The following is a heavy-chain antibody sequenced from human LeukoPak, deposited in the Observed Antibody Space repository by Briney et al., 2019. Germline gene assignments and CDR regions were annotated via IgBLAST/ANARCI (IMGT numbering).Heavy chain of an antibody. J-gene: IGHJ2*01. CDR2: TYYRSKWYN. V-gene: IGHV6-1*01. CDR1: GDSVSSNSAA. CDR3: ARDRGDGYNPIYWYFDL. Sequence: SQTLSLTCAISGDSVSSNSAAWNWIRQSPSRGLEWLGRTYYRSKWYNDYAVSVKSRITINPDTSKNQFSLQLYSVTPEDTAVYYCARDRGDGYNPIYWYFDLWGRGTLVIVSS. D-gene: IGHD5-24*01.